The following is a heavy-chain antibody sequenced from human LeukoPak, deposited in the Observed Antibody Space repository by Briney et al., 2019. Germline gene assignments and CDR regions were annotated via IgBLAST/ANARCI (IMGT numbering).Heavy chain of an antibody. V-gene: IGHV4-34*01. D-gene: IGHD3-10*01. Sequence: SETLSLTSAVPLGSFSGFYWSWIRQSPGKGLEWIGEINHGGATNYNPSLKSRVTISIDTSKIQFSLKLTSVTAADTAVYYCARATRSPGFFDYWGLGTLVTVSS. CDR3: ARATRSPGFFDY. CDR1: LGSFSGFY. J-gene: IGHJ4*02. CDR2: INHGGAT.